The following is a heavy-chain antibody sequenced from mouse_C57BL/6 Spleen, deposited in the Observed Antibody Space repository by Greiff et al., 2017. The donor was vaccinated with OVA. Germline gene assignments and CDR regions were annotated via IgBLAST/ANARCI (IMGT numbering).Heavy chain of an antibody. CDR3: ARWGKGSY. D-gene: IGHD1-3*01. Sequence: EVQLQQSGPELVKPGASVKISCKASGYTFTDYYMNWVKQSHGKSLEWIGDINPNNGGTSYNQKFKGKATLTVDKSSSIAYMELRSLTSEDSAVYYCARWGKGSYWGQGTLVTVSA. J-gene: IGHJ3*01. V-gene: IGHV1-26*01. CDR2: INPNNGGT. CDR1: GYTFTDYY.